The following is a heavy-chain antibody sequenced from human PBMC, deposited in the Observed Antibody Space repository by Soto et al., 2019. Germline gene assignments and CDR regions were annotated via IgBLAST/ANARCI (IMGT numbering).Heavy chain of an antibody. CDR1: GFRFSDYW. CDR3: ARKERNSGAFDI. CDR2: IYPGDSNT. J-gene: IGHJ3*02. V-gene: IGHV5-51*01. D-gene: IGHD1-1*01. Sequence: GESLKISCKASGFRFSDYWIGLVRQMSGEGLEWLGNIYPGDSNTRYDPSLQGQVTISADRSINTAFLQWTSLKAWDTAIYYCARKERNSGAFDIWGQGTMVTVSS.